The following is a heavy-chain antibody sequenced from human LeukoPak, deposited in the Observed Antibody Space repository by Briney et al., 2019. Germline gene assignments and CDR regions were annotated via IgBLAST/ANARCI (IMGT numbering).Heavy chain of an antibody. CDR3: ASTLYSGYDFRGDYFDY. Sequence: SVKVSCKASGGTFSSYAISWVRQAAGQGLEGMGGIIPIFGTANYAQKFQGRVTITADESTSTAYMELSSLRSEDTAVYYCASTLYSGYDFRGDYFDYWGQGTLVTVSS. CDR2: IIPIFGTA. J-gene: IGHJ4*02. CDR1: GGTFSSYA. D-gene: IGHD5-12*01. V-gene: IGHV1-69*01.